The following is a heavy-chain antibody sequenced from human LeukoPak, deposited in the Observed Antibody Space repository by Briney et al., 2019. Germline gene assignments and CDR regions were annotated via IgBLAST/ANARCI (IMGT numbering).Heavy chain of an antibody. CDR3: TRDIGDFVSDF. Sequence: SETLSLTCTVSGVSIGSGYYWAWIRQPPGKGLEWIGSIHYGGTTHYNPSLQSRVTISADTSKNQFALDLRSVTAADTAVYYCTRDIGDFVSDFWGQGTLVTVSS. CDR1: GVSIGSGYY. CDR2: IHYGGTT. D-gene: IGHD2-21*02. V-gene: IGHV4-38-2*02. J-gene: IGHJ4*02.